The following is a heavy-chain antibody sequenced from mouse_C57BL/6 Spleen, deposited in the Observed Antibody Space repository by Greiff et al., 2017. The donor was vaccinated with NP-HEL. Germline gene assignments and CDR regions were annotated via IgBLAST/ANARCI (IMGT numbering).Heavy chain of an antibody. CDR3: AKRGLFPFYYAMDY. J-gene: IGHJ4*01. CDR1: GYTFTSYW. Sequence: QVQLQQPGAELVKPGASVKLSCKASGYTFTSYWMQWVKQRPGQGLEWIGEIEPSDSYTNYNQKFKGKATLTVDTSSSTAYMQLSSLTSEDSAVYYCAKRGLFPFYYAMDYWGQGTSVTVSS. V-gene: IGHV1-50*01. D-gene: IGHD1-1*01. CDR2: IEPSDSYT.